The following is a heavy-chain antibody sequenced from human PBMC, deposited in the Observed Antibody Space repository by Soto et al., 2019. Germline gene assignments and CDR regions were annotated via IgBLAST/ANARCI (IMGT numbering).Heavy chain of an antibody. CDR1: GGTFSSYA. V-gene: IGHV1-69*13. D-gene: IGHD3-22*01. CDR3: ARGPVINYYDSSGYYGGY. Sequence: VASVKVSCKASGGTFSSYAISWVRQAPGQGLEWMGGIIPIFGTANYAQKFQGRVTITADESTSTAYMELSSLRSEDTAVYYCARGPVINYYDSSGYYGGYWGQGTLVTVSS. CDR2: IIPIFGTA. J-gene: IGHJ4*02.